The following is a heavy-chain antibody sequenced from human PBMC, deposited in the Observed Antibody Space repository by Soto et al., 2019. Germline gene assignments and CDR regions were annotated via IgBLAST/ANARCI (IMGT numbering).Heavy chain of an antibody. CDR3: ASARSAQYFGF. CDR2: IIPTFGTP. J-gene: IGHJ4*02. V-gene: IGHV1-69*06. D-gene: IGHD1-26*01. CDR1: GGTFSSHG. Sequence: QVQLVQSGTVVQRRGSSVKVSCQASGGTFSSHGMAWVRQAPGQGLEWMGGIIPTFGTPTYAPKFQGRVTITADKSTHTASMDRSSLRSEDTGVYFCASARSAQYFGFWGQGTLMTVSS.